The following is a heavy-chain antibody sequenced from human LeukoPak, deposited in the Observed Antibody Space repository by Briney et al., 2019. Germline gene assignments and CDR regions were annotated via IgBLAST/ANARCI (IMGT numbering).Heavy chain of an antibody. J-gene: IGHJ3*02. CDR1: GGSISSYY. Sequence: PSETLSLTCTVSGGSISSYYWSWIRQPPGKGLEWIGYIYYSGSTNYNPSLKSRVTISVDTSKNLFSLKLSSVTAADTAVYYCASSTYYYGSGSYYMAFDIWGQGTMVTVSS. CDR3: ASSTYYYGSGSYYMAFDI. V-gene: IGHV4-59*08. D-gene: IGHD3-10*01. CDR2: IYYSGST.